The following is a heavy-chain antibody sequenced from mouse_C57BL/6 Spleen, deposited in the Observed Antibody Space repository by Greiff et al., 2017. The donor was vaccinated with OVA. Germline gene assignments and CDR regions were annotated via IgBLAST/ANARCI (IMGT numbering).Heavy chain of an antibody. CDR1: GYTFTSYW. Sequence: VQLQQPGAELVMPGASVKLSCKASGYTFTSYWMHWVKQRPGQGLEWIGEIDPSDSYTNYNQKFKGKSTLTVDKSSSTAYMQLSSLTSEDSAVYYCAKLRYQPEDWYFDVWGTGTTVTVSS. J-gene: IGHJ1*03. CDR3: AKLRYQPEDWYFDV. D-gene: IGHD1-1*01. V-gene: IGHV1-69*01. CDR2: IDPSDSYT.